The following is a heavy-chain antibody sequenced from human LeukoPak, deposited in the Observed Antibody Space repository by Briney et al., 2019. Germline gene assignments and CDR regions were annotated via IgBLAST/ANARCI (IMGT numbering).Heavy chain of an antibody. CDR2: ISSSGSTI. CDR1: GFTLSDYY. V-gene: IGHV3-11*04. CDR3: AKDYDFWSGYFDY. J-gene: IGHJ4*02. D-gene: IGHD3-3*01. Sequence: PGGSLRLSCAASGFTLSDYYMSWIRQAPGKGLEWVSYISSSGSTIYYADSVKGRFTISRDNSKNTLYLQMNSLRAEDTAVYYCAKDYDFWSGYFDYWGQGTLVTVSS.